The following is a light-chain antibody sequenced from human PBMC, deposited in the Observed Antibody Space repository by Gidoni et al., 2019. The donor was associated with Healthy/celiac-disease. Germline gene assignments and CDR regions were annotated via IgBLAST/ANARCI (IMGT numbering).Light chain of an antibody. CDR2: GAS. CDR1: QSVSSSY. Sequence: VLKQSPGTLSLSPGERATLSCRASQSVSSSYLSWYQQKPGQAPRLLIYGASSRATGIPDRCSGSGSGTDFTLTISRLEPEDFAVYYCQQYGSSPLTFGGGTRVEIK. J-gene: IGKJ4*01. V-gene: IGKV3-20*01. CDR3: QQYGSSPLT.